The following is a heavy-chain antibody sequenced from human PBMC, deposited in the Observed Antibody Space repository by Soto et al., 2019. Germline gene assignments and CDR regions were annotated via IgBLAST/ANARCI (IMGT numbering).Heavy chain of an antibody. Sequence: SETLSLTCTVSGGSISSSSYYWGWIRQPPGKGLEWIGSIYYSGSTYYNPSLKSRVTISVDTSKNQFSLKLSSVTAADTAVYYCARQTSPRYYYGSGVPWNVWGKGTTVTVSS. D-gene: IGHD3-10*01. CDR3: ARQTSPRYYYGSGVPWNV. CDR1: GGSISSSSYY. J-gene: IGHJ6*04. V-gene: IGHV4-39*01. CDR2: IYYSGST.